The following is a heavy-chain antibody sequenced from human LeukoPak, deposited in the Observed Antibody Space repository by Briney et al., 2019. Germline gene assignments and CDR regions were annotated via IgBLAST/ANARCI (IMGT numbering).Heavy chain of an antibody. Sequence: SVKVSCKASGGTFSSYAISWVRQAPGQGLEWMGRIIPIFGIANYAQKFQGRVTITADKSTSTAYMELSSLRFEDTAVYYCARVDAGYCSSTSCPPVYWGQGTLVTVSS. D-gene: IGHD2-2*01. CDR3: ARVDAGYCSSTSCPPVY. CDR2: IIPIFGIA. V-gene: IGHV1-69*17. CDR1: GGTFSSYA. J-gene: IGHJ4*02.